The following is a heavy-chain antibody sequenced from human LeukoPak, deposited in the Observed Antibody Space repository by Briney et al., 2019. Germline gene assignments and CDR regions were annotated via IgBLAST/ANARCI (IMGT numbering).Heavy chain of an antibody. V-gene: IGHV3-23*01. D-gene: IGHD4-17*01. CDR1: GFTFSSYA. J-gene: IGHJ3*02. CDR3: AKRGTVTTSAFDI. Sequence: PGGSLRLSCAASGFTFSSYAMSWVRQAPGKGLEWVSAISGSGGSTYYADSVKGRFTIYRDNSKNTLYLQMNSLRAEDTAVYYCAKRGTVTTSAFDIWGQGTMVTVSS. CDR2: ISGSGGST.